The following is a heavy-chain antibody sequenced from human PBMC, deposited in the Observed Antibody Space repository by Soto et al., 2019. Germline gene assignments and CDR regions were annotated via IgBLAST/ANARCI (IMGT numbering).Heavy chain of an antibody. J-gene: IGHJ3*02. Sequence: GRSLRLSCAASGFTFSTYPMSWVRQAPGKGLEWVGRIKSKTDGGTTDYAAPVKGRFTISRDDSKNTLYLQMNSLKTEDTAVYYCTTGSPYDYVWGSYRDDAFDIWGQGTMVT. CDR3: TTGSPYDYVWGSYRDDAFDI. CDR2: IKSKTDGGTT. D-gene: IGHD3-16*02. V-gene: IGHV3-15*01. CDR1: GFTFSTYP.